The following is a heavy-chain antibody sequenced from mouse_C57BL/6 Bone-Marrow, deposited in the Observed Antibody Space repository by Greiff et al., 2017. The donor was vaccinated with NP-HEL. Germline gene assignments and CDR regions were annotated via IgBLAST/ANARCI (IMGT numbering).Heavy chain of an antibody. CDR1: GYTFTDYY. D-gene: IGHD3-2*02. CDR2: INPYNGGT. V-gene: IGHV1-19*01. Sequence: EVKVVESGPVLVKPGASVKMSCKASGYTFTDYYMNWVKQSHGKSLEWIGVINPYNGGTSYNQKFKGKATLTVDKSSSTAYMELNSLTSEDSAVYYCANAQATAWFAYWGQGTLVTVSA. J-gene: IGHJ3*01. CDR3: ANAQATAWFAY.